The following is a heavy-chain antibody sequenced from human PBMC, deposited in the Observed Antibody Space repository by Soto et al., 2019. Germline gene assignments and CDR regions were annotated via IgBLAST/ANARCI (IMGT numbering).Heavy chain of an antibody. CDR2: LSPDARTK. V-gene: IGHV3-7*03. CDR3: VSQSRESPSDY. Sequence: GGALRLFSEASGFIFSNSWMTWIRQAPGKGLECVAHLSPDARTKYYVDSVKDRFTISRDNVRNFVYLHMNALRADDTAVYYCVSQSRESPSDYWGQGTLVPVYS. J-gene: IGHJ4*02. CDR1: GFIFSNSW.